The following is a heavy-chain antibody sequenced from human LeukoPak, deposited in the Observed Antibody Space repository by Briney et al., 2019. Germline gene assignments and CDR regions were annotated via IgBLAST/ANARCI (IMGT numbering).Heavy chain of an antibody. V-gene: IGHV4-4*07. CDR3: ATAMDTYSCTFDI. CDR2: IYTSGST. Sequence: SETQSLTCTVPGGSISSYYWSWIRQPAGKGLEWIGRIYTSGSTNYNPSLKSRVTISVDKSKTQFSLKLSSVTAADTAMYYCATAMDTYSCTFDIWGQGTMVTVSS. CDR1: GGSISSYY. J-gene: IGHJ3*02. D-gene: IGHD5-18*01.